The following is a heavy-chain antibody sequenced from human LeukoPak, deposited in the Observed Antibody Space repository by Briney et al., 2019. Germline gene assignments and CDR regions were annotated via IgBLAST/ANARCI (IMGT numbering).Heavy chain of an antibody. D-gene: IGHD3-22*01. J-gene: IGHJ4*02. V-gene: IGHV3-23*01. CDR1: GFTFSSYA. CDR3: AKAAVSYYYYGSSPRFTNFDY. Sequence: GGSLRLSCAASGFTFSSYAMSWVRQAPGKGLEWVLAISGSGGSTYYADSVKGRFTISRDNSKNTLYLQMNSLRAEDTAVYYCAKAAVSYYYYGSSPRFTNFDYWGQGTLVTVSS. CDR2: ISGSGGST.